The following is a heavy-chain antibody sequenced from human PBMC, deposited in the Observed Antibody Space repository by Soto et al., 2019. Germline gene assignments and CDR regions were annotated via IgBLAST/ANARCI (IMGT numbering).Heavy chain of an antibody. CDR2: FYPDDSDN. V-gene: IGHV5-51*01. CDR3: ARFGGPGLSHNWFDT. CDR1: GYRFSDYW. D-gene: IGHD3-3*01. Sequence: GESLKISCQVSGYRFSDYWTVWVRQIPGKGLEWMGMFYPDDSDNRYNPSFQGHVTFSADKSITTAYLQWSSLKASDSAMYYCARFGGPGLSHNWFDTWGQGTLVTV. J-gene: IGHJ5*02.